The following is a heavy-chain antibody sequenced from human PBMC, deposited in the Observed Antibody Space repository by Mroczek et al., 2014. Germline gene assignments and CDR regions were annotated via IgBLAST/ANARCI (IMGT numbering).Heavy chain of an antibody. CDR3: ARSGGSIVGATLTESAFDI. CDR1: GGSISSYY. D-gene: IGHD1-26*01. CDR2: IYYSGST. V-gene: IGHV4-59*01. J-gene: IGHJ3*02. Sequence: QVQLQESGPGLVKPSETLSLTCTVSGGSISSYYWSWIRQPPGKGLEWIGYIYYSGSTNYNPSLKSRVTISVDTSKNQFSLKLSSVTAADTAVYYCARSGGSIVGATLTESAFDIWGQGTMVTVSS.